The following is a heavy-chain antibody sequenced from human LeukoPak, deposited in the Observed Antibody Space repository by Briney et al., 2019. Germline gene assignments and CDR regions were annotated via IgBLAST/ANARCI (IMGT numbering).Heavy chain of an antibody. CDR1: GFTFSSYG. CDR2: ISYDGSNK. J-gene: IGHJ2*01. V-gene: IGHV3-30*18. Sequence: GSLRLSCAASGFTFSSYGMHWVRQAPGKGLEWVAVISYDGSNKYYADSVKGRFTISRDNSKNTLYLQMNSLRAEDTAVYYCAKEGVGATSPPAWYFDLWGRGTLVTVSS. CDR3: AKEGVGATSPPAWYFDL. D-gene: IGHD1-26*01.